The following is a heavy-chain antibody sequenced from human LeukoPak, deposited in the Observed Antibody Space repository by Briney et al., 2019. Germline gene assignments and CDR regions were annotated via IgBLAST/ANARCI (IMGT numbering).Heavy chain of an antibody. CDR1: GFTFSNYG. CDR3: AKVVIGSCSSTRCFDF. J-gene: IGHJ4*02. CDR2: IRYDGSNK. D-gene: IGHD2-2*01. Sequence: HPGGSLRLSCAASGFTFSNYGMHWVRQAPGKGLEWVAFIRYDGSNKYYADSVKGRFTISRDNSMNTLYLQMNSLRAEYTAVYYCAKVVIGSCSSTRCFDFWGQGTLVTVSS. V-gene: IGHV3-30*02.